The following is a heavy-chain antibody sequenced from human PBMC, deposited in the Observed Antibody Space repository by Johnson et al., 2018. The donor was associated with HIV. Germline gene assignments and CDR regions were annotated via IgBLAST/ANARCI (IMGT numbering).Heavy chain of an antibody. J-gene: IGHJ3*02. V-gene: IGHV3-20*04. CDR2: IRWNGGIT. D-gene: IGHD3-16*01. CDR1: GFIFDQYG. Sequence: EQLVESGGGVVRPGGSLRLSCAASGFIFDQYGMSWVRQVPGKGLEWVSGIRWNGGITGYADSVKGRFTISRDNAENSLYLQMNSLRAEETALYYCARDRRIMIRCGADVFDIWGQGTMVTVSS. CDR3: ARDRRIMIRCGADVFDI.